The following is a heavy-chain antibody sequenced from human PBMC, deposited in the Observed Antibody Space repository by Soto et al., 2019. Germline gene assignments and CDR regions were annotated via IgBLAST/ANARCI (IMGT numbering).Heavy chain of an antibody. V-gene: IGHV3-48*01. CDR1: GFTTFSYYS. CDR3: ANSWDY. Sequence: PGGSLRLSCAASGFTTFSYYSMNWVRQAPGKGLEWVSYIGGSGNTIYYADSVKGRFTISRDNAKNSLYLQMNSLRVEDTAVYYCANSWDYWGLGTLVTVSS. J-gene: IGHJ4*02. CDR2: IGGSGNTI.